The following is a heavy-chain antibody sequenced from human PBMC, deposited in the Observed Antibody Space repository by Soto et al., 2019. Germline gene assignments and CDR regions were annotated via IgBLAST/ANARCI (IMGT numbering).Heavy chain of an antibody. CDR1: GGSISNYY. Sequence: QVQLQESGPGLVKPSETLSLTCTVSGGSISNYYWSWIRQPPGKGLEWIGSIYYSGSTNYNPSLKSRVTLSLDTSKNQFSLKLSSVTAADTALYYCAGSGYYDSSGYRSAPSYFDYWGQGTLVTVSS. CDR3: AGSGYYDSSGYRSAPSYFDY. D-gene: IGHD3-22*01. V-gene: IGHV4-59*01. J-gene: IGHJ4*02. CDR2: IYYSGST.